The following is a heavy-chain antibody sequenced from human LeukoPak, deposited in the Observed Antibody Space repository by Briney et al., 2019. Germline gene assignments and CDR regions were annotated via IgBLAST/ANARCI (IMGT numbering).Heavy chain of an antibody. V-gene: IGHV3-53*01. CDR2: IYSGGST. Sequence: GGSLRLSCAASGFTVSSNYMSWVRQAPGKGLEWVSVIYSGGSTYYADSVKGRFTISRDNSKNTLYLQMNSLRAEDTAVYYCARARWEWELLSNSYFFDYWGQGTLVTVSS. J-gene: IGHJ4*02. CDR3: ARARWEWELLSNSYFFDY. D-gene: IGHD1-26*01. CDR1: GFTVSSNY.